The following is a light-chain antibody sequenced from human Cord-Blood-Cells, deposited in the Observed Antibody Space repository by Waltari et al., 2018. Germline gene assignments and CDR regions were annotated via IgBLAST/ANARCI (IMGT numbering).Light chain of an antibody. CDR1: SPNIGAGSD. Sequence: QSVLTQPPSVSGAPGQRVTISCTGRSPNIGAGSDLHWYQQLPGTAPKLLIYGNSNRPSGVPDRFSGSKSGTSASLAITGLQAEDEADYYCQSYDSSLSGVVFGGGTKLTVL. CDR3: QSYDSSLSGVV. V-gene: IGLV1-40*01. J-gene: IGLJ2*01. CDR2: GNS.